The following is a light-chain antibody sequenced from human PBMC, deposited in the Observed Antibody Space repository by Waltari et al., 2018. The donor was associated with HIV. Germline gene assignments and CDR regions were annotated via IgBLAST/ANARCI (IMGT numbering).Light chain of an antibody. CDR2: DVS. V-gene: IGLV2-14*03. J-gene: IGLJ2*01. CDR1: SSDVGGYRY. CDR3: SSYTTTSTFVV. Sequence: QSALTQPASVSGSPGQSITIPCPGTSSDVGGYRYVSRYQQHPDKAPKLLIYDVSDRPSGVSNRFSGSRSGNTASLTISGLLPEDEADYYCSSYTTTSTFVVFGGGTKLTVL.